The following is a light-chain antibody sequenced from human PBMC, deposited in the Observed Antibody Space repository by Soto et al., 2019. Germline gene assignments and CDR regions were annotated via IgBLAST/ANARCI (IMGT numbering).Light chain of an antibody. J-gene: IGLJ7*01. V-gene: IGLV2-23*02. CDR1: TSDVGSHNL. CDR3: CSYGGSRAV. CDR2: EVS. Sequence: QSALTQPASVSGPPGQSFTISCTGTTSDVGSHNLVSWYQQHPGQAPKLMIYEVSKRPLGVSTRFSASKSGNTASLTISGLQAEDEADYYCCSYGGSRAVFGGGTQLTVL.